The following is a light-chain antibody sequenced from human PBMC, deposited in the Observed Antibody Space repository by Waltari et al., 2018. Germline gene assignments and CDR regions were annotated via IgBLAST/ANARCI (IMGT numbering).Light chain of an antibody. CDR1: SSNIGAGYD. V-gene: IGLV1-40*01. J-gene: IGLJ2*01. Sequence: QSVLTQPPSVSGAPGQRVTISCTGSSSNIGAGYDVHWYQPLPETPPKLLIYGDINRPSGVPDRFSGSKSGSVASLAITGLQAEDEAEYYCQSYDSNLSGVVFGGGTKLTVL. CDR2: GDI. CDR3: QSYDSNLSGVV.